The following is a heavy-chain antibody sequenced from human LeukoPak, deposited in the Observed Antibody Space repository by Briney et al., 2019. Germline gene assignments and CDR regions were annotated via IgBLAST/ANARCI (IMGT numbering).Heavy chain of an antibody. J-gene: IGHJ4*02. CDR3: ARVQNGYSSSWAFDY. V-gene: IGHV4-59*01. CDR1: GGSISSYC. CDR2: IYYSGST. Sequence: SGTLCLSCTVSGGSISSYCRSWIRQPPGKGLEWVGYIYYSGSTKYNPALKRGGTISVETSKNQYSLKLSCVTAADTAVYYCARVQNGYSSSWAFDYWGQGTLVTVSS. D-gene: IGHD6-13*01.